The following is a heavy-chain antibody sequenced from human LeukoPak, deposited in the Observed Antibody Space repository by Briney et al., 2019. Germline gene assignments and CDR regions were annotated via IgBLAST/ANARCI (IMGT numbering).Heavy chain of an antibody. Sequence: SETLSLTCNVSGGSISNGDHYWSWIRQPPGKGLEWIGYIYYSGSTYCYPSLRSRVTISIDTSKNQFSLRLRSVTAADTAVYYCARDRWFPSPLGMDVWGQGTTVTVSS. V-gene: IGHV4-30-4*01. D-gene: IGHD3-10*01. CDR1: GGSISNGDHY. CDR3: ARDRWFPSPLGMDV. CDR2: IYYSGST. J-gene: IGHJ6*01.